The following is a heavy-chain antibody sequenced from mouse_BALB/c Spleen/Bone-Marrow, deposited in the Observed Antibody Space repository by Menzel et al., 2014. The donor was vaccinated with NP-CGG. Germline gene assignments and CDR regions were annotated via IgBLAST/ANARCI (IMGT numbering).Heavy chain of an antibody. CDR3: ARGRFAY. CDR2: INPNIGGT. CDR1: GYTFTDYT. V-gene: IGHV1-22*01. J-gene: IGHJ3*01. Sequence: EVKLVESGPELVKPGASVKISCKTSGYTFTDYTIHWVKQSPGKSLEWIGNINPNIGGTTYNQKFKGKATLTLDKSSRTAYMELRSLTSEDSAVYYCARGRFAYWGQGTLVTVSA.